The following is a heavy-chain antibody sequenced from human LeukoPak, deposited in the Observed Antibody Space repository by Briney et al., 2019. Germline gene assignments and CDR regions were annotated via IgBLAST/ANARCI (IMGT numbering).Heavy chain of an antibody. CDR2: ISGSGGST. D-gene: IGHD1-1*01. J-gene: IGHJ4*02. CDR3: AKGHFDNWYYFDY. CDR1: GFTFGDYA. Sequence: GGSLRLSCTASGFTFGDYAMSWVRQAPGKGLEWVSAISGSGGSTYYADSVKGRFTISRDNSKNTLYLQMSSLRAEDTAVYYCAKGHFDNWYYFDYWGQGALVTVSS. V-gene: IGHV3-23*01.